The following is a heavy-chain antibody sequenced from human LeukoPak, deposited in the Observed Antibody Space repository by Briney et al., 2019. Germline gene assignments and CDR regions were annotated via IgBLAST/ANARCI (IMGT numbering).Heavy chain of an antibody. J-gene: IGHJ4*02. Sequence: GGSLRLSCAAAGSTFSSYAMSWVRQAPGKGPEWDSGITGSGGRTYYADSVKGGFTISRDNSKNTLYLQMNSLRAEDTAMYYCAKRDYSDSNTYAPLFDYWGQGTLVTVSA. V-gene: IGHV3-23*01. CDR3: AKRDYSDSNTYAPLFDY. CDR1: GSTFSSYA. D-gene: IGHD3-22*01. CDR2: ITGSGGRT.